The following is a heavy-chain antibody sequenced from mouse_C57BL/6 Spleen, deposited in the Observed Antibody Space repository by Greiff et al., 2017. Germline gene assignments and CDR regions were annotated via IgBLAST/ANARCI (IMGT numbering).Heavy chain of an antibody. CDR3: AREGYGSSPYAMDY. CDR1: GYTFTSYW. D-gene: IGHD1-1*01. V-gene: IGHV1-61*01. Sequence: QVQLQQPGAELVRPGSSVKLSCKASGYTFTSYWMDWVKQRPGQGLEWIGNIYPSDSETHYNQKFKDKATLTVDKSSSTAYMQLSSLTSEDSAVYYCAREGYGSSPYAMDYWGQGTSVTVSS. J-gene: IGHJ4*01. CDR2: IYPSDSET.